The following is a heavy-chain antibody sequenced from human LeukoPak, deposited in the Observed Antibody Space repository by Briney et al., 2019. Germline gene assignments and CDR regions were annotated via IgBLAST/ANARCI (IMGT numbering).Heavy chain of an antibody. CDR2: IYYSGST. Sequence: SETLSLTCTVSGGSISSYYWSWIRQPPGKGLEWIGYIYYSGSTNYNPSLKSRVTMSMDSSKNQFSLNLFSVTAADTAVYYCARDLGPAYGESGDFDYWGQGTLVTVSS. V-gene: IGHV4-59*12. D-gene: IGHD4-17*01. J-gene: IGHJ4*02. CDR3: ARDLGPAYGESGDFDY. CDR1: GGSISSYY.